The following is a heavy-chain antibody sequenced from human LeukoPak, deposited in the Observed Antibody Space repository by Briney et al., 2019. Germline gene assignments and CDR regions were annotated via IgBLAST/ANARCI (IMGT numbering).Heavy chain of an antibody. D-gene: IGHD5-24*01. J-gene: IGHJ4*02. V-gene: IGHV1-46*01. CDR1: GYTFTGYY. CDR2: INPSGGST. Sequence: ASVKVSCKASGYTFTGYYLHWVRQAPGQGLEWMGIINPSGGSTSYAQKFQGRVTMTRDMSTSTVYMELSSLRSEDTAVYYCARDRGMATISYFDYWGQGTLVTVSS. CDR3: ARDRGMATISYFDY.